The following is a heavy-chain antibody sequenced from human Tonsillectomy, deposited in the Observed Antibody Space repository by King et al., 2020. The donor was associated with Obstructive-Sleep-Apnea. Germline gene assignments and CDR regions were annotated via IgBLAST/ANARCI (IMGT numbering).Heavy chain of an antibody. CDR2: INHSGST. D-gene: IGHD3-16*01. CDR1: GESFSGCY. V-gene: IGHV4-34*01. Sequence: VQLQQWGPGLLKPSETLSLTCAVYGESFSGCYWTWIRQPPGKGLEWIGEINHSGSTIYSPSLKSRVTISVDTSTNQFSLNLSSVTAAATAVYYCARLRAGQGGNAFDYWGQGTLVTVSS. CDR3: ARLRAGQGGNAFDY. J-gene: IGHJ4*02.